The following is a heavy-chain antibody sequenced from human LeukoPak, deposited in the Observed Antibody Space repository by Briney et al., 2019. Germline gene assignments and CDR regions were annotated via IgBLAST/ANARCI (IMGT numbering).Heavy chain of an antibody. J-gene: IGHJ4*02. V-gene: IGHV3-7*01. Sequence: GGSLRLSCAASGFTFSDYWMSWVRQAPGKGLEWVADIKQDGSDKKYVDSVKGQFTISRDNAKKSLYLQMDSLRAEDTAVYYCARSLWPADYWGQGTLVTVSS. CDR1: GFTFSDYW. CDR3: ARSLWPADY. CDR2: IKQDGSDK. D-gene: IGHD3-10*01.